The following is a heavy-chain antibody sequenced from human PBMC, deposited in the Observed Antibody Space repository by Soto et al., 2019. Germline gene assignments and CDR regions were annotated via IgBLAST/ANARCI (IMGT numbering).Heavy chain of an antibody. CDR3: ARHPPGYKLDY. Sequence: SETLSLTCDVSGGSINSYYCTCIRQFPGKGLEWIGCIYSRGSTNYNPSLKSRVTISVDTSNNQISLKMNSVTAADTAVYYCARHPPGYKLDYWGQGTLVTVSS. CDR1: GGSINSYY. CDR2: IYSRGST. D-gene: IGHD5-18*01. V-gene: IGHV4-59*08. J-gene: IGHJ4*02.